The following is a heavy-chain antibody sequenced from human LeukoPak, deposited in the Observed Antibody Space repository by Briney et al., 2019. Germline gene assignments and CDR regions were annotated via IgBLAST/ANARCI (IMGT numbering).Heavy chain of an antibody. J-gene: IGHJ4*02. CDR2: IRTKPYGGTT. Sequence: HTGGSLRLSCTASGFTFGDYAMSWFRQAPGKGLEWVGFIRTKPYGGTTEYAASVKGRFTISRDDSKNIAFLQMNSLKTEDTAVYYCTRQLGSCSGGSCYSSPYYFDYWGQGALVTVSS. V-gene: IGHV3-49*03. CDR1: GFTFGDYA. CDR3: TRQLGSCSGGSCYSSPYYFDY. D-gene: IGHD2-15*01.